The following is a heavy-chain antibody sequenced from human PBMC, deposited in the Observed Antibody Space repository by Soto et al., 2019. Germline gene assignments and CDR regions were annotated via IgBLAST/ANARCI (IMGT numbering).Heavy chain of an antibody. CDR2: IKYDGSEI. Sequence: GGSLRLSCAASGFTFSSYWMSWVRQAPGKGLEWVANIKYDGSEIFYVDSVKGRFTISRDNAKNSLYLQLNSLRGEDTAVYYCATPSYNSGSYYDNWGQGTQVTVSS. CDR1: GFTFSSYW. V-gene: IGHV3-7*01. J-gene: IGHJ4*02. CDR3: ATPSYNSGSYYDN. D-gene: IGHD3-10*01.